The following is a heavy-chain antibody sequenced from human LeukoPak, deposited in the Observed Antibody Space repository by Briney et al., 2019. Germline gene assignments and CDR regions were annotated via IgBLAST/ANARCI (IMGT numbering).Heavy chain of an antibody. V-gene: IGHV3-30*03. CDR3: ARGARYTTIWCSHDY. Sequence: PGGSLRLSCAASGFTFSSYGMHWVRQAPGKGLEWVAVISYDGSNKYYADSVKGRFTISRDNSKNTLYLQMNSLRAEDTAVYYCARGARYTTIWCSHDYWGQGTLVTVSS. CDR1: GFTFSSYG. J-gene: IGHJ4*02. CDR2: ISYDGSNK. D-gene: IGHD6-13*01.